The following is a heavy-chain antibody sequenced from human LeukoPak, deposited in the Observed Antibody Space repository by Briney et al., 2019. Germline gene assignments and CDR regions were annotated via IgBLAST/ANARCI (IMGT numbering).Heavy chain of an antibody. CDR2: ISGGST. Sequence: PGGSLRLSCVASGFTFSHYGMNWVRQAPGKGLEWVSAISGGSTYYADSVKGRFTISRDNSKNTLYLQMNSLRAEDTAVYYCAKGGTVLRYFDWHYYIDYWGQGTLVTVSS. V-gene: IGHV3-23*01. CDR3: AKGGTVLRYFDWHYYIDY. D-gene: IGHD3-9*01. CDR1: GFTFSHYG. J-gene: IGHJ4*02.